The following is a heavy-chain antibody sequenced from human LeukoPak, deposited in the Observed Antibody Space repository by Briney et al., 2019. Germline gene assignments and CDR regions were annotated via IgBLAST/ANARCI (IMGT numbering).Heavy chain of an antibody. CDR2: IYYSGST. CDR3: ASIDQVDY. Sequence: SETLSLTCTVSGGSISSSSYYWGWIRQPPGKGLEWIGSIYYSGSTYYNPSLTSRVTISVDTSKNQFSLKLSSVTAADTAVYYCASIDQVDYWGQGTLVTVSS. CDR1: GGSISSSSYY. V-gene: IGHV4-39*01. D-gene: IGHD2-2*01. J-gene: IGHJ4*02.